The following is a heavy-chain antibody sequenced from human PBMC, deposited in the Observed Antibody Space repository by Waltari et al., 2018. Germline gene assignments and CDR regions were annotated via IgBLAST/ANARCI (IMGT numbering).Heavy chain of an antibody. CDR3: ARSSLLFSFYYMNV. Sequence: QVQLVASGGGVVQPGRSLSLSCAASAFTFSHYAMHWVRQAPGKGLEWVAVKSFDGRNIFYGDFVRGRFTISRDNSKNTLFLQMNSLGAEDTAVYYCARSSLLFSFYYMNVWGEGTTVTVSS. CDR1: AFTFSHYA. CDR2: KSFDGRNI. V-gene: IGHV3-30*01. D-gene: IGHD3-10*02. J-gene: IGHJ6*03.